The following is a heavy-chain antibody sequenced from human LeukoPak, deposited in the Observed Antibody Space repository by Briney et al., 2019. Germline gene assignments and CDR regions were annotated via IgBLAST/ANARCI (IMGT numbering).Heavy chain of an antibody. D-gene: IGHD2/OR15-2a*01. CDR2: IHYDGSIQ. CDR1: GFTFSAYG. J-gene: IGHJ4*02. V-gene: IGHV3-30*02. Sequence: SGGSLSLSCGASGFTFSAYGMHWVRQAPGKGLEWVAFIHYDGSIQSYADSVKGRFTIYRDNSNNTLYLQMNGLTTEDTAVYYCAKLSRTLPVDYWGQGTLVTVCS. CDR3: AKLSRTLPVDY.